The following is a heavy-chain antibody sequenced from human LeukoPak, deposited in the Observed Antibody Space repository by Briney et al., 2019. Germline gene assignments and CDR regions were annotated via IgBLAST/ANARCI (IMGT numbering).Heavy chain of an antibody. CDR3: ASALNHIVVVTAIDAFDI. J-gene: IGHJ3*02. CDR2: IIPIFGTA. V-gene: IGHV1-69*06. D-gene: IGHD2-21*02. CDR1: GGTFSSYA. Sequence: SVTVSCKASGGTFSSYAISWVRQAPGQGLEWMGRIIPIFGTANYAQKFQGRVTITADKSTSTAYMELSSLRSEDTAVYYCASALNHIVVVTAIDAFDIWGQGTMVTVSS.